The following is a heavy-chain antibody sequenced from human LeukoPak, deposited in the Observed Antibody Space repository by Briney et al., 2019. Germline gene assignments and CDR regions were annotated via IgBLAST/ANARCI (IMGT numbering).Heavy chain of an antibody. Sequence: PSETLSLTCAVSGGSISSGGYSWSWIWQPPGKGLEWIGYIYHSGSTYYNPSLKSRVTISVDRSKNQFSLKLSSVTAADTAVYYCARGTGDPMYYFDYWGQGTLVTVSS. D-gene: IGHD7-27*01. J-gene: IGHJ4*02. V-gene: IGHV4-30-2*01. CDR1: GGSISSGGYS. CDR2: IYHSGST. CDR3: ARGTGDPMYYFDY.